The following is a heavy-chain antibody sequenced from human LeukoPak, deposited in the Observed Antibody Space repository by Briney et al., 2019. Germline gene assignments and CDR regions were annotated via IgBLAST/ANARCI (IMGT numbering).Heavy chain of an antibody. Sequence: GASVKVSCKASGYTFTNHGITWVRQAPGQGLEWVGWISGYTGNTDYAQKVQGRVTMTTDTSTTTAYMELRSLRSDDTAVYYCARDPCTLDCYYYYGMDVWGQGTTVTVS. CDR1: GYTFTNHG. CDR2: ISGYTGNT. CDR3: ARDPCTLDCYYYYGMDV. J-gene: IGHJ6*02. V-gene: IGHV1-18*01.